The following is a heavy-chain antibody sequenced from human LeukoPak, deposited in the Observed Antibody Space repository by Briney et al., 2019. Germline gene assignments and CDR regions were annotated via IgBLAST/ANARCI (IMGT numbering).Heavy chain of an antibody. CDR3: ASRASGWYFFDY. CDR1: AFTATSNY. D-gene: IGHD6-19*01. V-gene: IGHV3-53*01. J-gene: IGHJ4*02. CDR2: IYNGGST. Sequence: RRSLTLSCAASAFTATSNYMSCVRQAPGKGLEWVSVIYNGGSTYYADSVKGRFTSSRDNSKNTLYLQMNSLRAEDTAVYYCASRASGWYFFDYWGQGTLVTVSS.